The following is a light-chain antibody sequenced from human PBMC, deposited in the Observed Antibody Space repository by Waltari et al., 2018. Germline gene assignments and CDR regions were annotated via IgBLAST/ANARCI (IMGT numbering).Light chain of an antibody. J-gene: IGLJ1*01. V-gene: IGLV2-14*03. CDR1: STDIGAHDF. CDR3: SSYTRGRTYV. Sequence: QSALTQPASVSGSPGQSIAISCSGSSTDIGAHDFVSWYQQQPGKAPKLIIFDVSSRPSCIFYRFPGSKFGNTASLTISGLQAEDEADYFCSSYTRGRTYVFGSGTKVTVL. CDR2: DVS.